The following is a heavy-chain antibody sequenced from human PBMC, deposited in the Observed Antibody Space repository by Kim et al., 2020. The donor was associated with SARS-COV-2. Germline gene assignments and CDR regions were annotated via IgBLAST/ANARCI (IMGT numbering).Heavy chain of an antibody. D-gene: IGHD3-10*01. V-gene: IGHV5-10-1*01. Sequence: GESLKISCKGSGYSFTSYWISWVRQMPGKGLEWMGRIDPSDSYTNYSPSFQGHVTISADKSISTAYLQWSSLKASDTAMYYCARDRTDGSGSYYSGSWGQGTLVTVSS. CDR3: ARDRTDGSGSYYSGS. J-gene: IGHJ5*02. CDR1: GYSFTSYW. CDR2: IDPSDSYT.